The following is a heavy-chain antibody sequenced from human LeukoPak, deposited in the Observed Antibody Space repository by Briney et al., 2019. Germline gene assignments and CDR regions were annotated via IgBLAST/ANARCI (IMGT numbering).Heavy chain of an antibody. Sequence: GGSLRLSCAASGFTFSSYSMNWVRQAPGKGLEWVSSISSSSSYIYYADSVKGRFTISRDNAKNSLYLQMNSLRAEDTAVYYCASLRLNYYGSDFDYWGQGTLVTVSS. CDR3: ASLRLNYYGSDFDY. V-gene: IGHV3-21*01. J-gene: IGHJ4*02. CDR2: ISSSSSYI. D-gene: IGHD3-10*01. CDR1: GFTFSSYS.